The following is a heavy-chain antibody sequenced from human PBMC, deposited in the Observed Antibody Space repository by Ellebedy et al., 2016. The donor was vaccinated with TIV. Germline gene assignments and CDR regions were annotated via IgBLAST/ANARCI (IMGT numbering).Heavy chain of an antibody. CDR1: GYTFTGYH. V-gene: IGHV1-46*01. CDR2: INPSGGST. Sequence: ASVKVSCKASGYTFTGYHIHWVRQAPGQGLEWMGIINPSGGSTTYAQKFQGRVSLTRDTSTGTGYMELTSLWSEDTAVYYCARSFCDPDYWGQGTLVTVSS. CDR3: ARSFCDPDY. D-gene: IGHD2-21*01. J-gene: IGHJ4*02.